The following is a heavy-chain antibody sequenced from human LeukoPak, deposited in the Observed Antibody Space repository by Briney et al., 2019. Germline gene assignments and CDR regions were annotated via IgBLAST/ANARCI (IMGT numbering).Heavy chain of an antibody. Sequence: ASVKISCKASGYTFTRYYIHWVRQAPGQGLERMGIINPRGGSTSYAQKFQGRVTMTRDMSTSTVYMELSRLRSEDTAVYYCARASDYGDYGDFDYWGQGTLVTVSS. CDR3: ARASDYGDYGDFDY. J-gene: IGHJ4*02. CDR2: INPRGGST. D-gene: IGHD4-17*01. CDR1: GYTFTRYY. V-gene: IGHV1-46*01.